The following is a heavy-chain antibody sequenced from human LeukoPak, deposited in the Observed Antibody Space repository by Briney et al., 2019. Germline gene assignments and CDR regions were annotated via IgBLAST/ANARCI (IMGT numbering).Heavy chain of an antibody. CDR3: VRAEYDRSGSIYYYYGMDI. Sequence: GGSLRLSCAASGFTFSSYSMNWVRQAPGKGLEWVSSISSSSSYIYYADSVKGRFTISRDNSEDTLYLQMNSLRAEDTAVYYCVRAEYDRSGSIYYYYGMDIWGQGTTVTVSS. V-gene: IGHV3-21*01. J-gene: IGHJ6*02. CDR2: ISSSSSYI. CDR1: GFTFSSYS. D-gene: IGHD3-22*01.